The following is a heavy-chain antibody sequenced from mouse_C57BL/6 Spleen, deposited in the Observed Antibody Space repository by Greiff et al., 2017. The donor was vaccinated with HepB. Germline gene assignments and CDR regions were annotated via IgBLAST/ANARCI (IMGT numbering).Heavy chain of an antibody. Sequence: VQLQQSGAELVKPGASVKLSCKASGYTFTSYWMQWVKQRPGQGLEWIGEIDPSDSYTNYNQKFKGKATLTVDTSSSTAYMQLSSLTSEDSAVYYCARPFDYWGQSTTLTVSS. CDR2: IDPSDSYT. V-gene: IGHV1-50*01. CDR3: ARPFDY. J-gene: IGHJ2*01. CDR1: GYTFTSYW.